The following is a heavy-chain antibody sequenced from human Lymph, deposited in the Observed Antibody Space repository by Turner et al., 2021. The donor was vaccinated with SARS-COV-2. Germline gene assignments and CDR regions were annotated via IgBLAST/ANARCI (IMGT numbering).Heavy chain of an antibody. CDR3: ARDQYYDSSGYYFFRASYFDL. CDR1: RFTLNTYE. Sequence: EVQLVESGGGLVQPGGSLRLSCAASRFTLNTYEMNWVRQAPGKGLEWVSYISSRGGTIYYADSVKGRFTISRDNAKNSLYLQMNSLRAEDTAVYYCARDQYYDSSGYYFFRASYFDLWGRGTLVTVSS. CDR2: ISSRGGTI. J-gene: IGHJ2*01. D-gene: IGHD3-22*01. V-gene: IGHV3-48*03.